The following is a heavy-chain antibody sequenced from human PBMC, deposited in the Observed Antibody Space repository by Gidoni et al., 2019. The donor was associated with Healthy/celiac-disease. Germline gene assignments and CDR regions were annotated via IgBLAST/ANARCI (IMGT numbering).Heavy chain of an antibody. CDR2: ISGSGGST. D-gene: IGHD6-19*01. V-gene: IGHV3-23*01. CDR1: GFTFSSYA. CDR3: AKVGGSRSSGWYASIDY. J-gene: IGHJ4*02. Sequence: EVQLLESGGGLVQPGGSLRLSCAASGFTFSSYAMGWVRQAPGKGLEWVSAISGSGGSTYYADSVKGRFTISRDNSKNTLYLQMNSLRAEDTAVYYCAKVGGSRSSGWYASIDYWGQGTLVTVSS.